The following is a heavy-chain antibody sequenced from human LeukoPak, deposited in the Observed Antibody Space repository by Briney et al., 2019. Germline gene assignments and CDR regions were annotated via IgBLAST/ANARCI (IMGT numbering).Heavy chain of an antibody. Sequence: GGSLRLSCAVSGFTFSSYAMSWVRQAPGKELEWVSGISGSGGSTDYADSVKGRFTISRDNSKHTLYLQMNSLRAEDTAVYYCASSPNYYDSSGYYGYFDYWGQGTLVTVSS. CDR3: ASSPNYYDSSGYYGYFDY. CDR2: ISGSGGST. J-gene: IGHJ4*02. D-gene: IGHD3-22*01. CDR1: GFTFSSYA. V-gene: IGHV3-23*01.